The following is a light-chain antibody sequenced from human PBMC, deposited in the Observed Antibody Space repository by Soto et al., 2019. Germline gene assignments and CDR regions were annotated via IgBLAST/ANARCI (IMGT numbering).Light chain of an antibody. J-gene: IGKJ4*01. CDR1: QSVSNN. CDR3: QQYNEWPLT. Sequence: EIVMTQSPATLSVSPGERATLSCRASQSVSNNVAWYQQKPGQAPRLLIYHAATRATGIPARFSGSGSGTEVTLPISSLQSEDFVVYYCQQYNEWPLTFGGGTKVEIK. V-gene: IGKV3-15*01. CDR2: HAA.